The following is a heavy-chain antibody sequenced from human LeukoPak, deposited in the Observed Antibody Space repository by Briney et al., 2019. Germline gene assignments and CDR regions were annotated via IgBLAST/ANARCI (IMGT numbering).Heavy chain of an antibody. CDR1: GGSISSSSYY. V-gene: IGHV4-39*02. CDR2: IYYRGIT. J-gene: IGHJ4*02. D-gene: IGHD3-16*01. CDR3: AREASLYDYVWGSYTDY. Sequence: SETLSLTCTVSGGSISSSSYYWGWNRQPPGQELEWVGSIYYRGITYYNPSLQSPVTISVDTSKYHFSLNLPSVTAADTAVYYCAREASLYDYVWGSYTDYWGQGTLVTVSS.